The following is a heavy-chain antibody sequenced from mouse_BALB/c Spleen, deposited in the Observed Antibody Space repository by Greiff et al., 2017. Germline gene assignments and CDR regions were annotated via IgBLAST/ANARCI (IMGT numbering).Heavy chain of an antibody. Sequence: DVMLVESGGGLVKPGGSLKLSCAASGFTFSSYAMSWVRQSPEKRLEWVAEISSGGSYTYYPDTVTGRFTISRDNAKNTLYLEMSSLRSEDTAMYYCARGIYYDYPYAMDYWGQGTSVTVSS. D-gene: IGHD2-4*01. CDR2: ISSGGSYT. V-gene: IGHV5-9-4*01. J-gene: IGHJ4*01. CDR3: ARGIYYDYPYAMDY. CDR1: GFTFSSYA.